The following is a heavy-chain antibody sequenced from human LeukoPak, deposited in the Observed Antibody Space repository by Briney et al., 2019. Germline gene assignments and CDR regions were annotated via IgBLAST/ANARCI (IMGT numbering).Heavy chain of an antibody. V-gene: IGHV4-59*01. CDR2: VAYSGST. Sequence: SETLSLTCTVSGGSINSYYRSWIRQLPGKGLEWIGYVAYSGSTNYNPSLKSRVTISLDTSKNQFSPKLSSVTVADTAVYYCARTVSGYYFNAWGPGTLVTVSS. CDR1: GGSINSYY. D-gene: IGHD5-12*01. J-gene: IGHJ5*02. CDR3: ARTVSGYYFNA.